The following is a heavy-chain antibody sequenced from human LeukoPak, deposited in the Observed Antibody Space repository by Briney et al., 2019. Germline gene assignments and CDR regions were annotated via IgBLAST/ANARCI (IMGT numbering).Heavy chain of an antibody. J-gene: IGHJ4*02. CDR3: ARDFDGSYSGFHY. Sequence: SETLSLTCTVSGYSISSGYYWSWIRQPPGKGLEWIGYIYYNENTNYNPSLKSRVTISVDTSKNQFSLKLSSVTAADTAVYYCARDFDGSYSGFHYWGQGTLVTVSS. V-gene: IGHV4-38-2*02. CDR1: GYSISSGYY. CDR2: IYYNENT. D-gene: IGHD1-26*01.